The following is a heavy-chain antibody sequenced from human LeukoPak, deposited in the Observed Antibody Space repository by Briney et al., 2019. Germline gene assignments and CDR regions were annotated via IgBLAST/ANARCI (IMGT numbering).Heavy chain of an antibody. CDR2: INAGNGNT. V-gene: IGHV1-3*01. CDR3: ARNVPVLNYSPFDY. CDR1: GYTFTSYA. Sequence: ASVKVSCKASGYTFTSYAMHWVRQAPGQRLEWMGWINAGNGNTKYSQKFQGRVTITRDTSASTAYMELSSLRSEDTAVYYCARNVPVLNYSPFDYWGQGTLVTVSS. J-gene: IGHJ4*02. D-gene: IGHD5-18*01.